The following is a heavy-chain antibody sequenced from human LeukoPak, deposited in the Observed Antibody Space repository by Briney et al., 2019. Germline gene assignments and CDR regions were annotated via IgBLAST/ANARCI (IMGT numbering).Heavy chain of an antibody. CDR1: GGSFSGYY. Sequence: PSETLSLTCAVYGGSFSGYYWSWIRQPPGKGLEWIGEINHSGSTNYNPSLKSRVTISVDTSKNQFSLKLSSVTAADTAVYYCARTIGSYFWGRVYYFDYWGQGTLVTVSS. D-gene: IGHD1-26*01. J-gene: IGHJ4*02. CDR3: ARTIGSYFWGRVYYFDY. CDR2: INHSGST. V-gene: IGHV4-34*01.